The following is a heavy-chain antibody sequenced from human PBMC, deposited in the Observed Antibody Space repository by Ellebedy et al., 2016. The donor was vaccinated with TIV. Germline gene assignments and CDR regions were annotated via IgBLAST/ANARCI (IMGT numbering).Heavy chain of an antibody. CDR2: IWYDGSNK. V-gene: IGHV3-33*06. Sequence: GESLKISXAASGFTFSSYGMHWVRQAPGKGLEWVAVIWYDGSNKYYADSVKGRFTISRDNSKNTVYLQMNSLRAEDTAVFYCAKDTEWINDYWGQGTQVTVSS. CDR3: AKDTEWINDY. J-gene: IGHJ4*02. D-gene: IGHD5-12*01. CDR1: GFTFSSYG.